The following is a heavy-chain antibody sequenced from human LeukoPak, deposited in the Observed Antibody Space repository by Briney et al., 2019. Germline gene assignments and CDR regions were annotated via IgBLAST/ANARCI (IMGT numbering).Heavy chain of an antibody. D-gene: IGHD2-2*01. J-gene: IGHJ4*02. Sequence: GGSLRLSCAASGFTFSSYSMNWVRQAPGKGLEWVSSISSSSSYIYYADSVKGRFTISRDNAKNSLYLQMNSLRAEDTAVYYCAGGASIVVVPAARRGYYFDYWGQGTLVTVSS. V-gene: IGHV3-21*01. CDR1: GFTFSSYS. CDR3: AGGASIVVVPAARRGYYFDY. CDR2: ISSSSSYI.